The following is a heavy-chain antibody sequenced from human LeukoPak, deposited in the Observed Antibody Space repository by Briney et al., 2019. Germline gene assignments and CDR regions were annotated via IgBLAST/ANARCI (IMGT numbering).Heavy chain of an antibody. CDR2: ISYDGSNE. D-gene: IGHD2/OR15-2a*01. Sequence: GRSLGLSCAASGFSFSSYGMHWVRQAPGKGLEWVAVISYDGSNEYFADSVKGRFTVSRDNSKNTLYLQMNSLRPEDTAVYYCAKDLGVGAYLLFDYITSGLDSWGQGTLVTVSS. V-gene: IGHV3-30*18. J-gene: IGHJ4*02. CDR3: AKDLGVGAYLLFDYITSGLDS. CDR1: GFSFSSYG.